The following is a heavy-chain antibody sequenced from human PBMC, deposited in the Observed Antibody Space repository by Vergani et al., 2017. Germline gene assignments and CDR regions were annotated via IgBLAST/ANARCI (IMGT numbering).Heavy chain of an antibody. Sequence: QLQLQESGPGLVKPSETLSLTCTVSGGSISSSSYYWGWIRQPPGKGLEWIGSIYTSGSTNYNPSLKSRVTISVDTSKNQFSLKLSSVTAADTAVYYCARTRRQLADYWGQGTLVTVSS. V-gene: IGHV4-39*07. J-gene: IGHJ4*02. D-gene: IGHD6-13*01. CDR3: ARTRRQLADY. CDR2: IYTSGST. CDR1: GGSISSSSYY.